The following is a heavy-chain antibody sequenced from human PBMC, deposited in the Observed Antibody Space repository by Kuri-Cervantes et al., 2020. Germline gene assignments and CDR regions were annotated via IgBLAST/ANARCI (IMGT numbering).Heavy chain of an antibody. CDR2: MNPNNGNT. D-gene: IGHD6-13*01. J-gene: IGHJ4*02. Sequence: ASVKVSCKASEYTFATYDINWVRQATGQGLEWMGWMNPNNGNTGYAQKFQGRVTMTRSTSTSTAYMELSSLRSEDTAVYYCARGLNIAAAANYWGQGTLVTVSS. CDR1: EYTFATYD. V-gene: IGHV1-8*02. CDR3: ARGLNIAAAANY.